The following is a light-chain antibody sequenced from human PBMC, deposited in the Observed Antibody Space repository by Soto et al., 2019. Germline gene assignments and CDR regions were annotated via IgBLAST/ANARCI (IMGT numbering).Light chain of an antibody. J-gene: IGLJ1*01. CDR2: DVS. Sequence: SVRTRAASGSGSPRQSITITYTGTSSDVGGYNYVSWYQQHPGKAPKLMIYDVSNRPSGVSNRFSGSKSGNTASLTISGLQAEDEADYYCSSYTSSSTYVFGTGTKVTVL. V-gene: IGLV2-14*01. CDR1: SSDVGGYNY. CDR3: SSYTSSSTYV.